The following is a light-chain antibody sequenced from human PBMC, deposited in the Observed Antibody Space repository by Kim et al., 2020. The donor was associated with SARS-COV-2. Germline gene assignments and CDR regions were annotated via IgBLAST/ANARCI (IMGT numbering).Light chain of an antibody. V-gene: IGKV1-8*01. CDR2: AAS. CDR1: QGITSY. CDR3: QQYYNYPYT. Sequence: SPSPGDRVTITCRASQGITSYLAWYQQKPGKAPKLLIYAASTLQSGVPSRFSGSGSGTDFTLTISCLQSEDFATYYCQQYYNYPYTFGQGTKLEI. J-gene: IGKJ2*01.